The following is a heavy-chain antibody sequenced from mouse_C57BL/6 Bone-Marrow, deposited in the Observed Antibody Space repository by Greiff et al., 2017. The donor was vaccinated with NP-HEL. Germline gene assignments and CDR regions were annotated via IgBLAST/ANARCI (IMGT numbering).Heavy chain of an antibody. J-gene: IGHJ3*01. CDR2: IRSKSNNYAT. CDR3: VRPCYGNYGWFAY. CDR1: GFSFNTYA. D-gene: IGHD2-10*01. Sequence: EVQLVESGGGLVQPKGSLKLSCAASGFSFNTYAMNWVRQAPGKGLEWVARIRSKSNNYATYYADSVKDRFTISRDDSESMLYLQMNNLKTEDTAMYYCVRPCYGNYGWFAYWGQGTLVTVSA. V-gene: IGHV10-1*01.